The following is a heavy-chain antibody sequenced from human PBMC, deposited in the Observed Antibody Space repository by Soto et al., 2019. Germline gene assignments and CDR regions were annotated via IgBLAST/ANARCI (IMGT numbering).Heavy chain of an antibody. CDR2: IYYSGST. J-gene: IGHJ5*02. D-gene: IGHD6-13*01. CDR3: ARGLTIAAAGINWFDP. CDR1: GGSISSGGYY. Sequence: PSETLSLTCTVSGGSISSGGYYWGWIRQHPGKGLEWIGYIYYSGSTYYNPSLKSRVTISVDTSKNQFSLKLSSVTAADTAVYYCARGLTIAAAGINWFDPWGQGTLVTVYS. V-gene: IGHV4-31*02.